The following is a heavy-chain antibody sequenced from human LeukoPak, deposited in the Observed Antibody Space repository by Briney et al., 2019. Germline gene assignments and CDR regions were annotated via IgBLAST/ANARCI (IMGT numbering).Heavy chain of an antibody. J-gene: IGHJ3*02. D-gene: IGHD3-3*01. V-gene: IGHV4-34*01. CDR1: GGSFSGCY. Sequence: RSSETLSLTCAVYGGSFSGCYWSWIRQPPWKGLEWIGEINHSGSTNYNPSLKSRVTISVDTSKNQFSLKLSSVTAADTAVYYCARGSIAIFGVVIMAFDIWGQGTMVTVSS. CDR3: ARGSIAIFGVVIMAFDI. CDR2: INHSGST.